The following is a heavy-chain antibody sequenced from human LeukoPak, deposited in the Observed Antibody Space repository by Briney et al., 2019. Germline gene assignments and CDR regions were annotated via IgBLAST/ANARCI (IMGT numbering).Heavy chain of an antibody. V-gene: IGHV3-23*01. Sequence: GGSLRLSCAASGFTFSSYAMSWVRQAPGKGLEWVSAISGSGGSTYYADSVKSRFTISRDNSKNTLYLQMNSLRAEDTAVYYCAKERGSSSWYFGWFDPWGQGTLVTVSS. CDR2: ISGSGGST. CDR3: AKERGSSSWYFGWFDP. D-gene: IGHD6-13*01. J-gene: IGHJ5*02. CDR1: GFTFSSYA.